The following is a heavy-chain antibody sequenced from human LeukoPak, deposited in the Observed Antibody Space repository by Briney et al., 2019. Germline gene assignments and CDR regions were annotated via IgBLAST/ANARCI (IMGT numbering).Heavy chain of an antibody. CDR2: INTDGSRI. J-gene: IGHJ6*03. Sequence: GGSLRLSCAASGFTFSNYWMHWVRQAPGKGLVWVSRINTDGSRITYADSVKGRFTISRDNAKNSLYLQMNSLRAEDTAVYYCARDRRYYYYMDVWGKGTTVTVSS. V-gene: IGHV3-74*01. CDR3: ARDRRYYYYMDV. CDR1: GFTFSNYW.